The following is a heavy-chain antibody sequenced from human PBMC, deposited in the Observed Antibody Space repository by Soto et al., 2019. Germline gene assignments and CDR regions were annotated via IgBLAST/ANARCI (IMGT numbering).Heavy chain of an antibody. D-gene: IGHD3-22*01. V-gene: IGHV5-51*01. J-gene: IGHJ4*02. CDR2: IYPGDSDT. CDR3: ARRSGSSGYLYYFDY. CDR1: GYSFTSYW. Sequence: GESLKISCKGSGYSFTSYWIGWVRQMPGKGLEWMGIIYPGDSDTRYSPSFQGQYTISADKSISTAYLQWSSLKASDTAMYYCARRSGSSGYLYYFDYWGQGTLVTVSS.